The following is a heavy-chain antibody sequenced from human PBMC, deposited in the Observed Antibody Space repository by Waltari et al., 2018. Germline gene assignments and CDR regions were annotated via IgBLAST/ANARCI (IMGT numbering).Heavy chain of an antibody. D-gene: IGHD7-27*01. CDR3: ARDPATKWGVFYFDH. V-gene: IGHV3-30*10. CDR2: TSYDGTNN. J-gene: IGHJ4*02. Sequence: QVQLVESGGGVVQPGESLRLPWAAPGFTFSRFAMHWVRQAPGKGLEWVAITSYDGTNNYYTDSVKGRFNISRDNSKNTLYLQINALRHEDTAVYFCARDPATKWGVFYFDHWGQGTLVTVSS. CDR1: GFTFSRFA.